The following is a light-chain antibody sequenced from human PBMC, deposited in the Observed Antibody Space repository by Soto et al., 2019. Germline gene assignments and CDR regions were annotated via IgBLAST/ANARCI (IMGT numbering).Light chain of an antibody. CDR2: YMS. CDR1: QYVGSR. J-gene: IGKJ1*01. V-gene: IGKV3-11*01. CDR3: HQRQSWPRT. Sequence: EIVLTQSPATLSSSPVETATLSCRASQYVGSRLAWYQHKPGQAPRLLISYMSKRATGIPARFSGSGSGTDFTLPISSLAPDDFAIYYCHQRQSWPRTFGQGTKVESK.